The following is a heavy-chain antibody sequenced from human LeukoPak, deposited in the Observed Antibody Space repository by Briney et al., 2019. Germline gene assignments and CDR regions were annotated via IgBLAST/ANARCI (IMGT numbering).Heavy chain of an antibody. J-gene: IGHJ6*02. V-gene: IGHV3-9*01. D-gene: IGHD3-3*01. CDR1: GFTFDDYA. CDR2: ISWNSGSI. CDR3: AKDLEWFFAYGMDV. Sequence: GGSLRLPCAASGFTFDDYAMHWVRQAPGKGLEWVSGISWNSGSIGYADSVKGRFTISRDNSKNTLYLQMNSLRAEDTAVYYCAKDLEWFFAYGMDVWGQGTTVTVSS.